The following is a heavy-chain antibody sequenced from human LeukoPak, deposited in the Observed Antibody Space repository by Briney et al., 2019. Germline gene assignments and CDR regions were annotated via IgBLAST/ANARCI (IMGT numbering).Heavy chain of an antibody. J-gene: IGHJ3*02. V-gene: IGHV3-21*01. D-gene: IGHD1-26*01. Sequence: GGSLRLSCAASGFTFSRYSMNWVRQAPGKGLEWVSSISSGTSYIYYADSVKGRFTISRDNAKNSLYLQMNSLRAEDTAVYYCARDPTSSWETAFDIWGQGTMVTVSS. CDR1: GFTFSRYS. CDR3: ARDPTSSWETAFDI. CDR2: ISSGTSYI.